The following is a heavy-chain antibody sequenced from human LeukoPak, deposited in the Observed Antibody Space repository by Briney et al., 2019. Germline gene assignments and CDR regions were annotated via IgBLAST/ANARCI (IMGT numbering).Heavy chain of an antibody. Sequence: GGSLRLSCAASGFTFSTYSMNWVRQAPGKGLEWVSYISSSSSTKYYADTVKGRFTISRDNSKNTLYLQMNSLRAEDTAVHYCARDSDSSGWYVGNWFDPWGQGTLVTVSS. V-gene: IGHV3-48*01. D-gene: IGHD6-19*01. CDR1: GFTFSTYS. CDR3: ARDSDSSGWYVGNWFDP. J-gene: IGHJ5*02. CDR2: ISSSSSTK.